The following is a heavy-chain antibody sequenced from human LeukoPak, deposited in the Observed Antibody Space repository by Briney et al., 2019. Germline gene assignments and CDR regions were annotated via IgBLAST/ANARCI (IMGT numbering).Heavy chain of an antibody. J-gene: IGHJ6*04. V-gene: IGHV3-48*04. CDR1: GFTFSSYG. Sequence: QPGGSLRLSCAASGFTFSSYGMHWARQAPGKGLEWVSYISSSGSTIYYADSVKGRFTISRDNAKNSLYLQMNSLRAEDTAVYYCAELGITMIGGVWGKGTTVTISS. CDR3: AELGITMIGGV. D-gene: IGHD3-10*02. CDR2: ISSSGSTI.